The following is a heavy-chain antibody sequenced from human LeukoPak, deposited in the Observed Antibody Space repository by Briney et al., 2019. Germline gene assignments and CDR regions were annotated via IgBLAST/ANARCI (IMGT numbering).Heavy chain of an antibody. CDR3: ARDRAGAPYWYFDL. V-gene: IGHV4-59*12. D-gene: IGHD6-13*01. CDR1: GGSISSYY. J-gene: IGHJ2*01. CDR2: IYYSGST. Sequence: PSETLSLTCTVSGGSISSYYWSWIRQPPGKGLEWIGYIYYSGSTNYNPSLKSRVTISVDTSKNQFSLKLSSVTAADTAVYYCARDRAGAPYWYFDLWGRGTLVTVSS.